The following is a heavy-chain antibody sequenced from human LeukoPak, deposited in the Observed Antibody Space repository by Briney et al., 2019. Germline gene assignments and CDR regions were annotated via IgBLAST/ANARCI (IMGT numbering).Heavy chain of an antibody. CDR3: AKPQTLYSSWDAVDY. Sequence: GGSLRLSCAASGFTFSSYGMHWVRQAPGKGLEWVAVIWYDGSNKYYADSVKGRFTISRDNSKNTLYLQMNSLRAEDTAVYYCAKPQTLYSSWDAVDYWGQGTLVTVSS. V-gene: IGHV3-33*06. CDR1: GFTFSSYG. D-gene: IGHD6-6*01. J-gene: IGHJ4*02. CDR2: IWYDGSNK.